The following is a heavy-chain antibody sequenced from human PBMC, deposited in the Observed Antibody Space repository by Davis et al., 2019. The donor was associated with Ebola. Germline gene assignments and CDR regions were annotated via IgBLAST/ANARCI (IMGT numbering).Heavy chain of an antibody. CDR1: GGPISSSSYY. Sequence: SETLSLTCTVSGGPISSSSYYWGWIRQPPGKGLEWIGSIYYSGSTYYNPSLKSRVTISVDTSKNQFFLKRSSVTAADTAVYYCADPTSGTGWGQGTLVTVSS. CDR3: ADPTSGTG. CDR2: IYYSGST. V-gene: IGHV4-39*01. J-gene: IGHJ4*02. D-gene: IGHD1-26*01.